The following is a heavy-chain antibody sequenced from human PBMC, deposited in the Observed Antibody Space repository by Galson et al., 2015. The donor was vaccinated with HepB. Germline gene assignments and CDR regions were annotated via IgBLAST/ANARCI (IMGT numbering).Heavy chain of an antibody. CDR2: INRNGGRT. V-gene: IGHV3-64*04. J-gene: IGHJ4*02. CDR3: AKEALPDYGGITGFES. CDR1: GFTFSSYA. D-gene: IGHD4-23*01. Sequence: SLRLSCAVSGFTFSSYAMHWVRQAPGKGLEYVSAINRNGGRTCYADSVKGRFTVSRDNSKNTLYLQMNSLRAEDTAVYYCAKEALPDYGGITGFESWGQGTLVTVSS.